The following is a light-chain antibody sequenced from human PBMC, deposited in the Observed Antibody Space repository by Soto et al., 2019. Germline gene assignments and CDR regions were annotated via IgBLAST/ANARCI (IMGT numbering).Light chain of an antibody. CDR2: GAS. CDR3: QQYDSSPWT. V-gene: IGKV3-20*01. J-gene: IGKJ1*01. Sequence: EIVLTQSPGTLSLSPGERATLSCRASQSVSSSFLAWYQQKPGQAPRLLIYGASSRATGIPDSFSGSGSGTDFTITISRLEAEDFAVYYWQQYDSSPWTFGEGTKVEIK. CDR1: QSVSSSF.